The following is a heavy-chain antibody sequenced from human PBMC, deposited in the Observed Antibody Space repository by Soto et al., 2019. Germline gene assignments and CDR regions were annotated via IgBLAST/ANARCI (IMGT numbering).Heavy chain of an antibody. V-gene: IGHV1-2*02. CDR3: AKDPNIVVVPAATGGMDV. Sequence: QVQLVQSGAEVKKPGASVKVSCKASGYTFTDYYMHWVRQAPGQGLEWMGWINPNSGGTNYAQKVQGRVTMTRVTSISTAYMELSSLRSYDTALYYCAKDPNIVVVPAATGGMDVWGQGTTVTVSS. CDR1: GYTFTDYY. J-gene: IGHJ6*02. D-gene: IGHD2-2*01. CDR2: INPNSGGT.